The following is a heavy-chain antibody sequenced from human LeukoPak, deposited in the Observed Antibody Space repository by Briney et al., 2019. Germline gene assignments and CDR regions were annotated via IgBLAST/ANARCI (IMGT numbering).Heavy chain of an antibody. D-gene: IGHD1-26*01. CDR3: ARQRATWDARFDP. CDR2: IHDSGSA. CDR1: GGSITGYY. J-gene: IGHJ5*02. V-gene: IGHV4-59*01. Sequence: SETLSLTCTASGGSITGYYWSWIRQPPGKGLEWIAYIHDSGSANYNPSLKSRVIISVDRSRNQFSLKLSSVTAADTAVYYCARQRATWDARFDPWGQGTLVTVSS.